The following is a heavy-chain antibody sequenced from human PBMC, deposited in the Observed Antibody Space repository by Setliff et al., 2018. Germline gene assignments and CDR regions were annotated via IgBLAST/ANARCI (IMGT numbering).Heavy chain of an antibody. D-gene: IGHD3-9*01. V-gene: IGHV1-2*02. CDR2: INPNSGGT. CDR1: GYTFTGYY. Sequence: ASVKVSCKASGYTFTGYYIHWVRQAPGQGLEYMGWINPNSGGTNYAPKFQGRVTMTRDTSISTVYMEVSRLRSDDTAVYFCARDGDILTTYYIYYYYMDVWGEGTTVTVSS. J-gene: IGHJ6*03. CDR3: ARDGDILTTYYIYYYYMDV.